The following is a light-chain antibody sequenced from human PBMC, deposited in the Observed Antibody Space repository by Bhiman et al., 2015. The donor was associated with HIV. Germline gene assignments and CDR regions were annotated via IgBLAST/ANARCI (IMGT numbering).Light chain of an antibody. V-gene: IGLV2-8*01. CDR2: ELN. CDR3: SSYAGSNNPYV. Sequence: QSALTQPPSASGSPGQSVTISCTGTSSDVGGYNYVSWYQQHPGKAPKLIIYELNKRPSGVPDRFSGSKSGNTASLTVSGLQAEDEADYYCSSYAGSNNPYVFGIGTKVT. CDR1: SSDVGGYNY. J-gene: IGLJ1*01.